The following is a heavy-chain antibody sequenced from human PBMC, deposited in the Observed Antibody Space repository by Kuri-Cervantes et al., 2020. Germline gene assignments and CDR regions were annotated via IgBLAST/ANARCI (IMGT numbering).Heavy chain of an antibody. CDR3: ARCGRTMSQSKHVVVVAATSDWFDP. Sequence: KVSCKASGGTFSSYTISWVRQAPGQGLEWMGRIIPILGIANYAQKFQGRVTITADKSTSTAYMELSSLRSEDTAVYYCARCGRTMSQSKHVVVVAATSDWFDPWGQGTLVTVSS. J-gene: IGHJ5*02. V-gene: IGHV1-69*02. D-gene: IGHD2-15*01. CDR1: GGTFSSYT. CDR2: IIPILGIA.